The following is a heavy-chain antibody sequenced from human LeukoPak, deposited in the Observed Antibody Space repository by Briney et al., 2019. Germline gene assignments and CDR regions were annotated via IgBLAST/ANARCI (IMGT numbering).Heavy chain of an antibody. Sequence: GRSLRHSCAASGFTFSSYAMHWVRQAPGKGLEWVAVISYDGSNKYYADSVKGRFTISRDNSKNTLYLQMNSLRAEDTAVYYCARVRGEWELLGYLDYWGQGTLVTVSS. CDR2: ISYDGSNK. CDR1: GFTFSSYA. V-gene: IGHV3-30*04. J-gene: IGHJ4*02. CDR3: ARVRGEWELLGYLDY. D-gene: IGHD1-26*01.